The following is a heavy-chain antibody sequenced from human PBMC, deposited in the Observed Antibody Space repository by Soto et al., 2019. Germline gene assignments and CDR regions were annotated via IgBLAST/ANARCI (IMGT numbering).Heavy chain of an antibody. J-gene: IGHJ1*01. CDR3: ARWGKTGGLDV. CDR1: GFTFRSYV. Sequence: QVQLVESGGGVVQPGTSLRVSCVGSGFTFRSYVIHWVRQAPGKGLEWVALTSYDGSDKYYGDSVRGRFTISRDNSRNPVDLQMDSLRLEDTALYYCARWGKTGGLDVWGQGPLVSVSS. CDR2: TSYDGSDK. V-gene: IGHV3-30*19. D-gene: IGHD3-16*01.